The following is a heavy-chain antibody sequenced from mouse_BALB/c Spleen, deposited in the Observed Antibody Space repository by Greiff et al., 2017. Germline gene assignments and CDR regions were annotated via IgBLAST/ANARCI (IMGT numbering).Heavy chain of an antibody. V-gene: IGHV5-4*02. CDR1: GFTFSDYY. Sequence: EVQLQESGGGLVKPGGSLKLSCAASGFTFSDYYMYWVRQTPEKRLEWVATISDGGSYTYYPDSVKGRFTISRDNAKNNLYLQMSSLKSEDTAMYYCARSYGSFFDYWGQGTTLTVSS. D-gene: IGHD1-1*01. CDR2: ISDGGSYT. CDR3: ARSYGSFFDY. J-gene: IGHJ2*01.